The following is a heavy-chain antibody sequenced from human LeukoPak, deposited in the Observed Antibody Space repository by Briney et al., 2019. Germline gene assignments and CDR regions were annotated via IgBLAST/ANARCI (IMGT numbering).Heavy chain of an antibody. Sequence: SETLSLTCTVSGASISSYYGSWIRQPPGKGLEWIDSGSTNYNPSLKSRVTISVDTSKNQFSLNLRSVTAADTAVYYCARGGNYNFDYWGQGSLVTVSS. V-gene: IGHV4-59*01. J-gene: IGHJ4*02. CDR3: ARGGNYNFDY. D-gene: IGHD3-16*01. CDR2: SGST. CDR1: GASISSYY.